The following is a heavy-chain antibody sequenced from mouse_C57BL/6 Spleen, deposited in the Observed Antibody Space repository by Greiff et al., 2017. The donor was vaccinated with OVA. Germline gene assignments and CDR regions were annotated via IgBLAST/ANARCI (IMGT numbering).Heavy chain of an antibody. J-gene: IGHJ2*01. CDR2: IDPSDSYT. Sequence: QVQLKQPGAELVMPGASVKLSCKASGYTFTSYWMHWVKQRPGQGLEWIGEIDPSDSYTNYNQKFKGKSTLTVDKSSSTAYMQLSSLTSEDSAVYYCARPRGRRGGDYFDYWGQGTTLTVSS. V-gene: IGHV1-69*01. CDR1: GYTFTSYW. D-gene: IGHD3-3*01. CDR3: ARPRGRRGGDYFDY.